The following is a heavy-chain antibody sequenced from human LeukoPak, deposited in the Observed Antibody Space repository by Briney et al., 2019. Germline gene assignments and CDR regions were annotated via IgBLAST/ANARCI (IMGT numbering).Heavy chain of an antibody. J-gene: IGHJ3*02. CDR2: IWYDGSNK. V-gene: IGHV3-33*01. D-gene: IGHD6-19*01. Sequence: PGRSLRLSCAASGFTFSSYGMHWVRQAPGKGLEWVAVIWYDGSNKYYADSVKGRFTISRDNAKNSLYLQMNSLRAEDTAVYYCARDLGSGWYDAFDIWGQGTMVTVSS. CDR1: GFTFSSYG. CDR3: ARDLGSGWYDAFDI.